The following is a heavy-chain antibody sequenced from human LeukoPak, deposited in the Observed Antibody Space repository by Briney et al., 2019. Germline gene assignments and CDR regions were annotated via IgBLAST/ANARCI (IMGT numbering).Heavy chain of an antibody. CDR1: GXSISSSSYY. Sequence: PSETLSLTCTVSGXSISSSSYYWGWIRQPPGKGLEWIGSVYYGGSTYYNPSLKSRVTISVDTSKNQFSLKLNSVTAADTAVYYCAGPGKTELERPFDPWGQGTLVTVSS. J-gene: IGHJ5*02. D-gene: IGHD1-1*01. CDR2: VYYGGST. V-gene: IGHV4-39*01. CDR3: AGPGKTELERPFDP.